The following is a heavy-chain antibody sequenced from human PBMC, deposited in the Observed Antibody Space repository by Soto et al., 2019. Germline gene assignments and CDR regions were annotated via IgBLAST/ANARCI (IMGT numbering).Heavy chain of an antibody. CDR1: GFTFSTYW. V-gene: IGHV3-7*03. CDR3: VRDYPGARFEP. J-gene: IGHJ5*02. Sequence: GGSLRLSCAASGFTFSTYWMSWVRQAPGKGLEWVANIKPDESGTWYVDSVKGRFTISRDNAKNSVYLQMDSLRVEDTGVYYCVRDYPGARFEPWGQGTLVTVCS. D-gene: IGHD1-26*01. CDR2: IKPDESGT.